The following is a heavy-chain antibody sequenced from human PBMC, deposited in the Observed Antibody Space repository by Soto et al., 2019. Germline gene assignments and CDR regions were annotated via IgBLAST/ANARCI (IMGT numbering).Heavy chain of an antibody. J-gene: IGHJ4*02. D-gene: IGHD2-15*01. CDR3: ARVWARRVVVVVAAPDY. CDR2: IKQDGSEK. CDR1: GFTFSSYW. Sequence: PGGSLRLSCAASGFTFSSYWMSWVRQAPGKGLEWVANIKQDGSEKYYVDSVKGRFTISRDNAKNSLYLQMNSLRAEDTAVYYCARVWARRVVVVVAAPDYWGQGTLVTVSS. V-gene: IGHV3-7*03.